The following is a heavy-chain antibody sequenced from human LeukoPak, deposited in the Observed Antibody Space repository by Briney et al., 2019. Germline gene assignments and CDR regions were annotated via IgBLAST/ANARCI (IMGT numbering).Heavy chain of an antibody. Sequence: PGGSLRLSCAASGFTFSSYWMSWVRQAPGKGLEWVANIKQDGSEKYYVDSVKGRFTISRDNAKNSLYLQMNSLRAEDTAVYYCAREFQGATSSGSYYNYYYYYYMDVWGKGTTVTVSS. V-gene: IGHV3-7*01. D-gene: IGHD3-10*01. CDR1: GFTFSSYW. J-gene: IGHJ6*03. CDR2: IKQDGSEK. CDR3: AREFQGATSSGSYYNYYYYYYMDV.